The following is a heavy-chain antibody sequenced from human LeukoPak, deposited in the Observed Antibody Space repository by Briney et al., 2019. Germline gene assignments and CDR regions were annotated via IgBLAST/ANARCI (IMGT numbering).Heavy chain of an antibody. J-gene: IGHJ4*02. D-gene: IGHD2-8*01. CDR1: GFTFSSYW. CDR3: ARDPGGVVYFDY. V-gene: IGHV3-33*08. CDR2: IWYDGSNK. Sequence: GGSLRLSCAASGFTFSSYWMHWVRQAPGKGLEWVAVIWYDGSNKYYADSVKGRFTISRDNSKNTLYLQMNTLRAEDAAVYYCARDPGGVVYFDYWGQGTLVTVSS.